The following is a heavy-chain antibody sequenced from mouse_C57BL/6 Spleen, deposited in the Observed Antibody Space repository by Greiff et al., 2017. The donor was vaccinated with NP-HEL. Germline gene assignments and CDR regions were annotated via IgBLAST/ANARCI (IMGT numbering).Heavy chain of an antibody. Sequence: EVKLMESGGGLVKPGGSLKLSCAASGFTFSDYGMHWVRQAPEKGLEWVAYISSGSSTIYYADTVKGRFTISRDNAKNTLFLQMTSLRSEGTAMYYCARGIDGYSDYWGQGTTLTVSS. CDR3: ARGIDGYSDY. D-gene: IGHD2-3*01. V-gene: IGHV5-17*01. CDR1: GFTFSDYG. J-gene: IGHJ2*01. CDR2: ISSGSSTI.